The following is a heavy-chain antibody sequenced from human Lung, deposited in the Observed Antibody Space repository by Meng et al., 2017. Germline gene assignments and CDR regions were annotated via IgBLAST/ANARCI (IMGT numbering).Heavy chain of an antibody. CDR3: ARGDLGMSGYYYTVH. V-gene: IGHV7-4-1*02. J-gene: IGHJ4*02. CDR2: INTDTRNP. CDR1: GYTFTTYA. D-gene: IGHD3-22*01. Sequence: VQLVQSGSELKKPGASVKISCKASGYTFTTYAMNWVRQAPGQGLEWMGWINTDTRNPTYAQGFTGRFVFSLDTSVSTAYLQISSLMAEDTAIYYCARGDLGMSGYYYTVHWGQGTLVTVSS.